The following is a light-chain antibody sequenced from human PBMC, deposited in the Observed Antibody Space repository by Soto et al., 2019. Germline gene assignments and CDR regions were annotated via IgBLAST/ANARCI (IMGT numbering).Light chain of an antibody. CDR2: DAS. CDR1: QSVSSY. V-gene: IGKV3-11*01. CDR3: QQRSNWPPYT. Sequence: EIVLTQSPATLSLSPGERATLSCRASQSVSSYLAWYQQKPGQAPRLLLYDASNRSTGIPARFSGSGSGTDFTLPIISLEPEDFAVYYCQQRSNWPPYTFGQGTKLEIK. J-gene: IGKJ2*01.